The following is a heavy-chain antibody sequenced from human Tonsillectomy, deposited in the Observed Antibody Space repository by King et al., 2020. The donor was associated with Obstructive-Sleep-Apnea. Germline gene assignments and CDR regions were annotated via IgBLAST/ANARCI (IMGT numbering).Heavy chain of an antibody. CDR1: GFSFSTYA. V-gene: IGHV3-30*04. J-gene: IGHJ4*02. D-gene: IGHD3-16*01. Sequence: VQLVESEGGVVQPGTSLRLSCAASGFSFSTYAMLWVRQAPGRGLECVAVISYGGTDERYAGSVQGRFTISRDNSKSTLYLQMNNLTVDDTAVYYCAREANGDYWGQGTLVTVSS. CDR2: ISYGGTDE. CDR3: AREANGDY.